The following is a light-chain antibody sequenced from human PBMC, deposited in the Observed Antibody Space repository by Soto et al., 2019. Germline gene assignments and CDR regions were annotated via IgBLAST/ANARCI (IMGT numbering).Light chain of an antibody. V-gene: IGKV3-15*01. CDR3: LQYNIWWT. CDR1: QRVSSK. Sequence: RATTSDRASQRVSSKLAWYQQKPGQAPRLLIDGASTRATGIPARFSGSGSGTESSLTSCCVQYGYCGVGYCLQYNIWWTFGQGTRLDIK. CDR2: GAS. J-gene: IGKJ1*01.